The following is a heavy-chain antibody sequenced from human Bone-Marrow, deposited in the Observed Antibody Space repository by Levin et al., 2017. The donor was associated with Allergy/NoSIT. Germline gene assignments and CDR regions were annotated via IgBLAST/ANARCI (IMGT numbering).Heavy chain of an antibody. Sequence: GESLKISCKASGYTFNTYDINWVRQATGQGLEWMGWMNPKSGNTGYAQKFQGRVTMTRDTSVSTAYLELRSLRSEDSAVYYCATINTAMVTDLVYWGQGTLVTVSS. CDR2: MNPKSGNT. CDR3: ATINTAMVTDLVY. CDR1: GYTFNTYD. V-gene: IGHV1-8*01. D-gene: IGHD5-18*01. J-gene: IGHJ4*02.